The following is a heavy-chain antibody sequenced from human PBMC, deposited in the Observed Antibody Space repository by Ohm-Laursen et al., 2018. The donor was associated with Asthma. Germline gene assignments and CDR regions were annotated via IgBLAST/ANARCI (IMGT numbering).Heavy chain of an antibody. CDR1: GYTFTSYY. Sequence: ASVKVSCKASGYTFTSYYMHWVRQAPGQGLEWMGIISPVAGGTNYAQKFQGRVKMTRDTSTSTGFMELSSLISEDSAVYYCARDDGSGSHIDFWGQGTLVTVSS. D-gene: IGHD3-10*01. J-gene: IGHJ4*02. CDR3: ARDDGSGSHIDF. V-gene: IGHV1-46*01. CDR2: ISPVAGGT.